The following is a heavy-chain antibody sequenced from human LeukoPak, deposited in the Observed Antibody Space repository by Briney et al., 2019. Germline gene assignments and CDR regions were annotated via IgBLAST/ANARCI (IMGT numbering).Heavy chain of an antibody. CDR1: GGSFSGYY. D-gene: IGHD6-6*01. CDR2: INHSGST. J-gene: IGHJ4*02. CDR3: ARDAGYSSSSPFDY. Sequence: MPSETLSLTCAVYGGSFSGYYWSWIRQPPGKGLEWIGEINHSGSTNYNPSLKSRVTISVDTSKNQFSLKLSSVTAEDTAVYYCARDAGYSSSSPFDYWGQGTLVTVSS. V-gene: IGHV4-34*01.